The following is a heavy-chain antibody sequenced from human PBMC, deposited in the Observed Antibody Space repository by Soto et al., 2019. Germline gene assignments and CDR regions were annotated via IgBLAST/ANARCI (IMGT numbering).Heavy chain of an antibody. CDR2: IYPGDSDT. D-gene: IGHD6-13*01. J-gene: IGHJ3*02. CDR1: GYSFTSYW. CDR3: ARPAAAGREYDAFDI. Sequence: PGEALKISCKGSGYSFTSYWIGWVRQMPGKGLEWMGIIYPGDSDTRYSPSFQGQVTISADKSISTAYLQWSSLKASDTAMYYCARPAAAGREYDAFDIWGQGTMVTVSS. V-gene: IGHV5-51*01.